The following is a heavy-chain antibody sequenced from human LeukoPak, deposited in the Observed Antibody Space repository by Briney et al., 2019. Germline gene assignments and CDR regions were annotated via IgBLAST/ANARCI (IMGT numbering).Heavy chain of an antibody. V-gene: IGHV1-46*01. Sequence: VASVKVSCKASGYTFTSYYMHWVRQAPGRGLEWMGIINPSGGSTSYAQKFQGRVTMTTDTSTSTAYMELRSLRSDDTAVYYCARDEGGIAVAEADYWGQGTLVTVSS. D-gene: IGHD6-19*01. CDR3: ARDEGGIAVAEADY. J-gene: IGHJ4*02. CDR1: GYTFTSYY. CDR2: INPSGGST.